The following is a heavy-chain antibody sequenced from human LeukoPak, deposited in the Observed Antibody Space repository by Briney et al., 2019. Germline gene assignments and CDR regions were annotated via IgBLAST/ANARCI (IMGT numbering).Heavy chain of an antibody. Sequence: GGSLRLSCAASGFTFSDYFMNWVRQPPGKGLEWVANINQDGSEKNYVDSVKGRITISRDNAKNLLYLQISTVRAEDTAVYYCASGMSGSLYGWGQGTLVTVSS. CDR2: INQDGSEK. D-gene: IGHD1-26*01. CDR3: ASGMSGSLYG. CDR1: GFTFSDYF. J-gene: IGHJ4*02. V-gene: IGHV3-7*01.